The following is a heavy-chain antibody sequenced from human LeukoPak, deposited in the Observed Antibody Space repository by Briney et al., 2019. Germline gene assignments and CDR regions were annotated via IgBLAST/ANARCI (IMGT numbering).Heavy chain of an antibody. CDR3: ARDSKAPRN. CDR2: IKQDGSEK. J-gene: IGHJ4*02. V-gene: IGHV3-7*01. D-gene: IGHD6-6*01. CDR1: GFTFSSYW. Sequence: TGGSLRLSCAAPGFTFSSYWMSWVRQAPGKGLEWVANIKQDGSEKYYVDSVKGRFTISRDNAKNSLYLQMNSLRAEDTAVYYCARDSKAPRNWGQGTLVTVSS.